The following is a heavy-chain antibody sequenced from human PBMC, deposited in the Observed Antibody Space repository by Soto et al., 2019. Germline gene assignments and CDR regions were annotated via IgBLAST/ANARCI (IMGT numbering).Heavy chain of an antibody. CDR3: ARDGLRFYGMDV. CDR2: ISSNSSYI. V-gene: IGHV3-21*01. Sequence: EVQLVESGGGLVKPVGSLRLSCAASGFTFSSYSMNWVRQAPGKGLEWVSSISSNSSYIYYEDSVKGRFTIPRDNAKNSMYLQMNSLRDEDTAVYYCARDGLRFYGMDVWGQGTTVTVSS. D-gene: IGHD2-15*01. CDR1: GFTFSSYS. J-gene: IGHJ6*02.